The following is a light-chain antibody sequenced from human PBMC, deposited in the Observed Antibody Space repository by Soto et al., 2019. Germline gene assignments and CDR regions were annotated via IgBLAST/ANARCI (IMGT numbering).Light chain of an antibody. CDR1: QSVSSSY. CDR2: GAS. CDR3: QQRSNWPPFT. J-gene: IGKJ5*01. Sequence: IVLSQSPAILALSPGGRATLSCRASQSVSSSYLAWYQHKPGQAPRLLIHGASSRVTGIPDRFSGGGSGTDFTLTISSLEPEDFAVYYCQQRSNWPPFTFGQGTRLEIK. V-gene: IGKV3D-20*02.